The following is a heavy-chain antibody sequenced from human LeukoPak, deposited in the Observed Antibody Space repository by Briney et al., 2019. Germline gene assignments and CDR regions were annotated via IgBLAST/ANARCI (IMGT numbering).Heavy chain of an antibody. D-gene: IGHD1-26*01. V-gene: IGHV3-23*01. Sequence: GGSLRLSCAASGFTFSSYAMSWVRQAPGKGLEWVSAISGSGGSTYYADSVKGRFTISRDNSKNTLYLQMNSLRAEDTAVYYCARDSEWEHSVYWGQGTLVTVSS. J-gene: IGHJ4*02. CDR3: ARDSEWEHSVY. CDR2: ISGSGGST. CDR1: GFTFSSYA.